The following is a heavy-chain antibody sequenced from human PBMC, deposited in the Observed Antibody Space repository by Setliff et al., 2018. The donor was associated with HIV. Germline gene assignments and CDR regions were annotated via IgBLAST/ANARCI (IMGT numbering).Heavy chain of an antibody. CDR3: ARVPYRSAWFSGGHDAFDI. D-gene: IGHD6-19*01. CDR1: GYRFSSYG. V-gene: IGHV1-18*01. J-gene: IGHJ3*02. CDR2: ISAYNGNT. Sequence: ASVKVSCKASGYRFSSYGISWVRQAPGQGLEWMGWISAYNGNTKYTQKFQDRVAMTTETATSTAYMEMRSLRSDDTAVYFCARVPYRSAWFSGGHDAFDIWGQGTMVTVSS.